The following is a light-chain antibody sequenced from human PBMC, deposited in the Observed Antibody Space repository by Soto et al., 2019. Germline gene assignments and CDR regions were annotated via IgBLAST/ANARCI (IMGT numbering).Light chain of an antibody. CDR3: QQYGSSPIT. J-gene: IGKJ5*01. Sequence: EIVLTQPPGTLSLSPGETATLSCRASESVSSSYLAWYQQKPGQAPRLLIYGASSRATGIPDRFSGSGSGTDFTLTISRLEPEDFAVYYCQQYGSSPITFGQGTLLEI. CDR2: GAS. V-gene: IGKV3-20*01. CDR1: ESVSSSY.